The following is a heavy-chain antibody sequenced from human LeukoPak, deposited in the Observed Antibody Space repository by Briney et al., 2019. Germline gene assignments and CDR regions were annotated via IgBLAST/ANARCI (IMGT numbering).Heavy chain of an antibody. CDR1: GLTFSNFA. V-gene: IGHV3-23*01. J-gene: IGHJ4*02. D-gene: IGHD3-22*01. Sequence: GGSLRLSCAASGLTFSNFAMTWVRQAPGKGLEWVSAISGSGGSTYYADSVKGRFTISRDNSKNTLYLQMNSLRAEDTAVYYCAKDRGPVVEVITTVWGQGTLVTVSS. CDR2: ISGSGGST. CDR3: AKDRGPVVEVITTV.